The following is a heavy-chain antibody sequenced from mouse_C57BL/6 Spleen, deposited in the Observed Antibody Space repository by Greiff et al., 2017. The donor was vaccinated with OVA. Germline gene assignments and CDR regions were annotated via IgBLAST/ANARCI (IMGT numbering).Heavy chain of an antibody. CDR1: GYTFTSYW. J-gene: IGHJ3*01. Sequence: QVQLQQSGAELVKPGASVKLSCKASGYTFTSYWMHWVKQRPGQGLEWIGMIHPNSGSTNYNEKFKSKATLTVDKSSSTAYMQLSSLTSEDSAVYYCASPGRDGLFAYWGQGTLVTVSA. CDR3: ASPGRDGLFAY. V-gene: IGHV1-64*01. CDR2: IHPNSGST. D-gene: IGHD2-3*01.